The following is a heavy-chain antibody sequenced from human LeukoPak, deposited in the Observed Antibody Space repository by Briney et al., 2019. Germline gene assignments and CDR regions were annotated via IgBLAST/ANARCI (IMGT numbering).Heavy chain of an antibody. CDR3: ARELGYGSGIYDWFDP. D-gene: IGHD3-10*01. Sequence: SSETLSLTCTVSGGSISSYYWSWIRQPPGKGLEWIGYIYYSGSTNYNPSLKSRVTISVDTSKNQFSLKLSSVTAADTAVYYCARELGYGSGIYDWFDPWGQGTLVTVSS. J-gene: IGHJ5*02. CDR1: GGSISSYY. CDR2: IYYSGST. V-gene: IGHV4-59*01.